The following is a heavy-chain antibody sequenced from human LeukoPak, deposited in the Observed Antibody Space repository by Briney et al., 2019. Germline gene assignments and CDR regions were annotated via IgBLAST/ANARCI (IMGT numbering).Heavy chain of an antibody. CDR2: IYYSGTT. CDR3: ARAGGYNQQFDY. Sequence: NPSQTLSLTCTVSGGSVSSGGYYWSWIRQHPGEGLEWIGYIYYSGTTYYNPSLKSRLTISLDTSKNQFSLKLTSVTAADTAVYYCARAGGYNQQFDYWGQGTLVTVSS. CDR1: GGSVSSGGYY. V-gene: IGHV4-31*03. D-gene: IGHD5-24*01. J-gene: IGHJ4*02.